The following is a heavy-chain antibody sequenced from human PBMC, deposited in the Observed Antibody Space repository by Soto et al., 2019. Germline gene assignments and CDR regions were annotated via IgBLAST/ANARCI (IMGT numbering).Heavy chain of an antibody. CDR3: TRPGPHYYYYYGMDV. D-gene: IGHD6-6*01. J-gene: IGHJ6*02. CDR2: IRSKANSYAT. CDR1: GFTFSGSA. Sequence: GGSLRLSCAASGFTFSGSAMHWVRQASGKGLEWVGRIRSKANSYATAYAASVKGRFTTSRDDSKNTAYLQMNSLKTEDTAVYYCTRPGPHYYYYYGMDVWGQGTTVTVSS. V-gene: IGHV3-73*01.